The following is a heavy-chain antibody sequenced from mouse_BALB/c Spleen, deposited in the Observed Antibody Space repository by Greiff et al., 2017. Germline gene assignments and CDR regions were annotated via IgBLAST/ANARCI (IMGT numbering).Heavy chain of an antibody. D-gene: IGHD2-3*01. V-gene: IGHV5-6-5*01. CDR1: GFTFSSYA. J-gene: IGHJ1*01. CDR2: ISSGGST. Sequence: EVKLVESGGGLVKPGGSLKLSCAASGFTFSSYAMSWVRQTPEKRLEWVASISSGGSTYYPDSVKGRFTISRDNARNILYLQMSSLRSEDTAMYYCAREGLLRDFDVWGAGTTVTVSS. CDR3: AREGLLRDFDV.